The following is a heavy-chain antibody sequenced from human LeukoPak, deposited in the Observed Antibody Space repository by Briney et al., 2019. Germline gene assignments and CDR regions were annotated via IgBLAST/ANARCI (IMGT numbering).Heavy chain of an antibody. Sequence: PSQTLSLTCIVSGGSINTANYYWTWIRQPPGKGLEWIGYISYSGTSYYNPSLNSRVTISLDTSKNQFSLRLNSVTAADTAMYYCARDRYGDFEDYWGQGTLVTVSS. CDR2: ISYSGTS. CDR1: GGSINTANYY. V-gene: IGHV4-30-4*08. D-gene: IGHD4-17*01. J-gene: IGHJ4*02. CDR3: ARDRYGDFEDY.